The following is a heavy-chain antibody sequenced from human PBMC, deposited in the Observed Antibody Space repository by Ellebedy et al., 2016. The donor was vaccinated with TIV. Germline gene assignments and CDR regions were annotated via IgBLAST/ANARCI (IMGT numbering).Heavy chain of an antibody. D-gene: IGHD4-17*01. J-gene: IGHJ5*02. CDR3: ARRGVGGDYGGNWFDP. CDR1: GYTFTSYY. V-gene: IGHV1-46*01. Sequence: AASVKVSCKASGYTFTSYYMHWVRHAPGQGLEWMGIINPSGCSTSYAQKFQGRVTMTRDTSTSTVYMELSRLRSEDTAVYYGARRGVGGDYGGNWFDPWGQGTLVTVSS. CDR2: INPSGCST.